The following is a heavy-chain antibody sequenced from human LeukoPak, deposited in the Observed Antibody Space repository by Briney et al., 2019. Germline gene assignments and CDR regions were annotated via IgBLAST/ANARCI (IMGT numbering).Heavy chain of an antibody. CDR1: GGTFSSYA. CDR3: ARDLGSGWYESRAFDI. CDR2: IIPILGIA. D-gene: IGHD6-19*01. V-gene: IGHV1-69*04. J-gene: IGHJ3*02. Sequence: GASVKVSCTASGGTFSSYAISWVRQAPGQGLEWMGRIIPILGIANYAQKFQGRVTITADKSASTAYMELSSLRSEDTAVYYCARDLGSGWYESRAFDIWGQGTMVTVSS.